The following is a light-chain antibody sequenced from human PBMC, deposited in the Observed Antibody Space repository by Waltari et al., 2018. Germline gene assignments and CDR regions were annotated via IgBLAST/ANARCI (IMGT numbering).Light chain of an antibody. CDR1: SSDIGTYNY. CDR3: TSYAGSSDFVM. Sequence: QSALTQPPSASGSPGQSVTISCTGTSSDIGTYNYVSWYQQRPGEVPKLLIYDVTKRPPRVPDRLSGSKSGNTASLTVSGLQVEDEGHYYCTSYAGSSDFVMFGGGTKLTVL. V-gene: IGLV2-8*01. CDR2: DVT. J-gene: IGLJ3*02.